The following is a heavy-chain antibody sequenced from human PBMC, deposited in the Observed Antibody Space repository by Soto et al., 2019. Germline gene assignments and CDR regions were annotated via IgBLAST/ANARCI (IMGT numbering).Heavy chain of an antibody. J-gene: IGHJ6*02. Sequence: PSQNLSLTCAISVDSISGNSAAWNRIRQSPSRGLEWLGRTYYRSKWDNDYALSVKSRITIRTDTSKNQFSLHLYSVTPDDTAVYYCAGITWFRGMDVWGQGTPVNVSS. D-gene: IGHD3-10*01. V-gene: IGHV6-1*01. CDR3: AGITWFRGMDV. CDR1: VDSISGNSAA. CDR2: TYYRSKWDN.